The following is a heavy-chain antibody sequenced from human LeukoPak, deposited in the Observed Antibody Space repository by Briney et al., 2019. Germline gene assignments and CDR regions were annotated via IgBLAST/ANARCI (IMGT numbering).Heavy chain of an antibody. Sequence: GGSLRLSRTASGFTVSDYSMSWVRQAPGAGLDWVSAISRAGDSTTDADSVKGRFTISRDNSKSTLYLQMNGLTAKDTALYYCARRLVTAGITDFFDSWGQGTLVSVSS. CDR3: ARRLVTAGITDFFDS. V-gene: IGHV3-23*01. D-gene: IGHD2-2*01. J-gene: IGHJ4*02. CDR1: GFTVSDYS. CDR2: ISRAGDST.